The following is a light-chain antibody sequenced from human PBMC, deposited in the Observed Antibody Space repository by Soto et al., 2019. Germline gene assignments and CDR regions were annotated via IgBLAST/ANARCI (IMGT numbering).Light chain of an antibody. Sequence: IQMTQSPSSVSASVGARVTFICRASQPISIGLAWYQQKPGQPPNLLIYSTSTLRSGVPSRFSGSESGTLFTLTITNLQPEDFATYYCQQASSFPLTFGGGTKVEV. CDR2: STS. CDR1: QPISIG. J-gene: IGKJ4*01. CDR3: QQASSFPLT. V-gene: IGKV1-12*01.